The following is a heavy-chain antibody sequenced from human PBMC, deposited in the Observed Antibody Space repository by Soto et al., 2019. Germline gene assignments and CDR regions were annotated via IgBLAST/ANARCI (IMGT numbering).Heavy chain of an antibody. CDR3: ARDSGYFYYYYGMDV. CDR1: GFTVSSYE. D-gene: IGHD2-21*01. J-gene: IGHJ6*02. V-gene: IGHV3-48*03. Sequence: PGGSLRLSCAASGFTVSSYEMNWGRQAPGKGLEWVSYISSSGSTIYYADSGKGRFTISRDNAKNSLYLQMNSLRAEDTAVYYCARDSGYFYYYYGMDVWGQGTTVTVSS. CDR2: ISSSGSTI.